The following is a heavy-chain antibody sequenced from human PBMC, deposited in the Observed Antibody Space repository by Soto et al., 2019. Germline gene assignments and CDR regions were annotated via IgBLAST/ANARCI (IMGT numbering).Heavy chain of an antibody. J-gene: IGHJ2*01. CDR3: VKDIGASGAYWYFDL. D-gene: IGHD2-8*02. CDR1: GFTFDDFA. CDR2: INWNSGDI. V-gene: IGHV3-9*01. Sequence: EMQLVESGGGLVQPGRSLRLSCAASGFTFDDFAMHWVRQAPGKGLEWVSGINWNSGDIDYADSVRGRFTISRDNAKXXLYLQMNSLRAEDAALYYCVKDIGASGAYWYFDLWGRGTLVTVSS.